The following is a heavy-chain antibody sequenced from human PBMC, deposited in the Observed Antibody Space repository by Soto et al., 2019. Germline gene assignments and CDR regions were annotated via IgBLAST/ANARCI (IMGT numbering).Heavy chain of an antibody. CDR3: AHRVSYSVSLDVGWFDS. D-gene: IGHD3-10*01. Sequence: QITLKESGPTLVEPTQTLTLTCSFSGFSLSNSGVGVGWFRQAPGKALECLGIIYWDNDRRYNPSLKDRLSITKDTSKNQVVVTMTYMEPVDTGTYYCAHRVSYSVSLDVGWFDSWGQGTPVTVS. V-gene: IGHV2-5*02. CDR2: IYWDNDR. J-gene: IGHJ5*01. CDR1: GFSLSNSGVG.